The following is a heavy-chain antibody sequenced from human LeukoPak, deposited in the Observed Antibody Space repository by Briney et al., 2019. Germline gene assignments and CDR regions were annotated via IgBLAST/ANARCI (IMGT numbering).Heavy chain of an antibody. J-gene: IGHJ4*02. V-gene: IGHV1-69*13. Sequence: SVKVSCKASGGAFSSYAISWVRQAPGQGLEWMGGIIPIFATANYAQKFQGRVTIPADESTSTAYMELSSLRSEDTAVYYCARGPITTRSHFDYWGQGTLVTVSS. CDR2: IIPIFATA. CDR1: GGAFSSYA. CDR3: ARGPITTRSHFDY. D-gene: IGHD3-22*01.